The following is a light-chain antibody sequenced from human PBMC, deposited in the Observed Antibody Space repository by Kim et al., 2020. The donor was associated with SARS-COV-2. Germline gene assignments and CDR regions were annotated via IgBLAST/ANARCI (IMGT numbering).Light chain of an antibody. CDR3: QVWDTDTDDYV. Sequence: SYELTQPPSVSVAPGQTARITCGGNNIGGHSVHWYQQKPGQAPVLVIYYDSDRPSGIPERFSGSKAATTATLTISRVEAGDEADYYCQVWDTDTDDYVFGTGT. CDR2: YDS. CDR1: NIGGHS. J-gene: IGLJ1*01. V-gene: IGLV3-21*01.